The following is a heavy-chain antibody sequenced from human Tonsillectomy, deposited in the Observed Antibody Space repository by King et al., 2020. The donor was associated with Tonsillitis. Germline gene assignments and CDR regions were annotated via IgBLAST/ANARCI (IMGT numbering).Heavy chain of an antibody. CDR3: ARMEYPFDN. V-gene: IGHV1-2*02. CDR1: GYTFTNYY. CDR2: INPSSGGT. D-gene: IGHD1-1*01. Sequence: QLVQSGAEVKKPGASVRVSCQTSGYTFTNYYMHWVRQAPGQGLEYMGWINPSSGGTKFAQRFQGRVTLTRDMSIRTAYMDLTSLTSDDTAVYYCARMEYPFDNWGQGTLVTVSS. J-gene: IGHJ4*02.